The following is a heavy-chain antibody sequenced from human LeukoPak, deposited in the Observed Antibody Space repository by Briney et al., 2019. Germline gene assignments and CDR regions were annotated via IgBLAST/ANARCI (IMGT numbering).Heavy chain of an antibody. V-gene: IGHV1-46*01. CDR2: INPSGGST. J-gene: IGHJ4*02. Sequence: ASVTVSCKASGYTFTSYYLHWVRQAPGQGLEWMGIINPSGGSTNYAQKFQGRVIVSRDTSTSTVHMELSGLRSEDTAVYYCARDQEGFDYWGQGTLVTVSS. CDR3: ARDQEGFDY. CDR1: GYTFTSYY.